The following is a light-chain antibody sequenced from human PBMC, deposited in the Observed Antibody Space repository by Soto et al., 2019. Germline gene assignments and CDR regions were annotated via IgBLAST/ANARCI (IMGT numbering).Light chain of an antibody. V-gene: IGKV1-5*03. Sequence: DIQLTQSPSTLSASVGDRVTITCRASQSIRSWLAWYQQKPGKAPKLLIYKASSLESGVPSRFRGSGSETEFTLTISSLQPDDFATYYCQQYNSFPYTFGQGTKLEIK. CDR3: QQYNSFPYT. J-gene: IGKJ2*01. CDR1: QSIRSW. CDR2: KAS.